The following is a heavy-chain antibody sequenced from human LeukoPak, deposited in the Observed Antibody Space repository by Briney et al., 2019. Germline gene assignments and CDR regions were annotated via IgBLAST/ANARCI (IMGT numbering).Heavy chain of an antibody. CDR3: ARTRNEQQLAHYFDY. J-gene: IGHJ4*02. V-gene: IGHV3-74*01. Sequence: PGGSLRLSCATSGFTFSTSWMHWVRQAPGKGLVWVSRISGDGTTTTYADPVKGRFTISRDNAKNTLFLQMNSLRVDDTAVYYCARTRNEQQLAHYFDYWGQGTLVTVSS. D-gene: IGHD6-13*01. CDR2: ISGDGTTT. CDR1: GFTFSTSW.